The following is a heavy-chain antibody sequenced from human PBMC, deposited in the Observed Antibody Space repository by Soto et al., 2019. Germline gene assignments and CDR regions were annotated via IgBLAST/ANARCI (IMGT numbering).Heavy chain of an antibody. D-gene: IGHD6-19*01. J-gene: IGHJ4*02. CDR2: IIPIFGTA. V-gene: IGHV1-69*13. CDR3: ARIRSGWHSFFDY. Sequence: AVKGAFKDCGGRYRSKTSSWARQEKGQGLGWMGRIIPIFGTANYAQKFQGRVTITADESTSTAYMELSSLRSDVLFLFYCARIRSGWHSFFDYWGQRPLVTVSS. CDR1: GGRYRSKT.